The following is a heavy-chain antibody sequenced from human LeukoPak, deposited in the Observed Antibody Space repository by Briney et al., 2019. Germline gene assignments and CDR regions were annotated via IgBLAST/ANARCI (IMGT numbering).Heavy chain of an antibody. CDR1: GGSISSSSYY. CDR2: IYYSGST. Sequence: PSETLSLTCTVSGGSISSSSYYWGWIRQPPGKGLEWIGSIYYSGSTFYNPSLKRRVTISVDTSKNQFSLKLSSVTAADTAVYYCASIDIAVAGTGWCDPWGQGTLVTVSS. CDR3: ASIDIAVAGTGWCDP. V-gene: IGHV4-39*01. D-gene: IGHD6-19*01. J-gene: IGHJ5*02.